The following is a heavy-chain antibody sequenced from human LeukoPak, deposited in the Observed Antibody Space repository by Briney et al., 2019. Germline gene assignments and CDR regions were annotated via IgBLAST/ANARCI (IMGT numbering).Heavy chain of an antibody. CDR3: AKTHTWNDDYFDY. CDR1: GFSVSNIY. V-gene: IGHV3-53*01. D-gene: IGHD1-1*01. CDR2: ICNNDNA. J-gene: IGHJ4*02. Sequence: PGGSLRLSCAASGFSVSNIYMNWVRRAPGKGLEWVSVICNNDNAYYLDSVKGRFTIFRDNSQNTLYLQMNDLRAEHTAVYYCAKTHTWNDDYFDYWGQGTLVTVSS.